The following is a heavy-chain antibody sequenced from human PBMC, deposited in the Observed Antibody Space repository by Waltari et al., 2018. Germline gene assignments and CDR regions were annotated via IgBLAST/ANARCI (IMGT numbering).Heavy chain of an antibody. CDR3: AGSSNFGIYGLDV. D-gene: IGHD3-3*01. Sequence: QVQLQESGPGLVKPSETLSLICNVSGGSISSYYWNWIRQPAGKGLEWIGRIYASGSTSYNPSLESRISMSVDTSNNHFSLKLSTVTAADTGVYYCAGSSNFGIYGLDVWGQGTTVVVSS. CDR2: IYASGST. CDR1: GGSISSYY. J-gene: IGHJ6*02. V-gene: IGHV4-4*07.